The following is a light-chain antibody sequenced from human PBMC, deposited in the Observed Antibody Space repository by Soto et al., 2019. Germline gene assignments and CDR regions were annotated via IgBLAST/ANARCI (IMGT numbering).Light chain of an antibody. CDR2: GSS. CDR1: QSVSSN. Sequence: EILMTQSPATLSVFPGERVTLSCRASQSVSSNLAWYQQKPGQPPRLLIYGSSTRATGIPARFSGRGSGTEFTLTISSLQSEDFAVYYCQQYNNWPRTFGQGTKVEMK. CDR3: QQYNNWPRT. J-gene: IGKJ1*01. V-gene: IGKV3-15*01.